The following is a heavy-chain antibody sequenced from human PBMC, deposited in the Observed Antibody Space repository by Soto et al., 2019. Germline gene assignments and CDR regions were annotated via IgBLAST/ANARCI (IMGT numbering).Heavy chain of an antibody. J-gene: IGHJ4*02. V-gene: IGHV3-23*01. CDR3: AYSSTPFDS. CDR1: GFTFSSYA. Sequence: EVQLLESGGGLVQPGGSLRLSCAASGFTFSSYAMSWVRQAPGKGLEWVSAISGSGGTTYYADAVKGRSTVSRDNSKNTLYLLMTSLRADDTAVYYCAYSSTPFDSCGQGTLVTVSS. D-gene: IGHD6-13*01. CDR2: ISGSGGTT.